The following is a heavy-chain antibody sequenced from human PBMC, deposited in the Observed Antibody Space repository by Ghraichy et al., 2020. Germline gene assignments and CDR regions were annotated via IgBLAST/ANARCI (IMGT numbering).Heavy chain of an antibody. J-gene: IGHJ4*02. Sequence: LSLTCAASGFTFSNYWMSWVRQAPGKGLEWVANIKQDGSEKYYVDSVKGRFTISRDNAKNSLYLQMNSLRAEDSADYFCAREFGSSTWYFFDSWGQGTLVTVSS. CDR3: AREFGSSTWYFFDS. CDR2: IKQDGSEK. V-gene: IGHV3-7*01. D-gene: IGHD6-13*01. CDR1: GFTFSNYW.